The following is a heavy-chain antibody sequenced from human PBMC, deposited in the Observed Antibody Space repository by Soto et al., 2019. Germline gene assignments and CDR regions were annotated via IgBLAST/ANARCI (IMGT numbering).Heavy chain of an antibody. J-gene: IGHJ2*01. Sequence: QVQLQESGPGLVKPSGTLSLTCAVSGGSISSSNWWSWVRQPPGKGLEWIGEIYHSGSTNYNPSLKSRVTISVDKSKTQFSLKLSSVTAADTAVYYCARTYSSGWYDEDWYFDLWGRGTLVTVSS. CDR1: GGSISSSNW. CDR2: IYHSGST. D-gene: IGHD6-19*01. V-gene: IGHV4-4*02. CDR3: ARTYSSGWYDEDWYFDL.